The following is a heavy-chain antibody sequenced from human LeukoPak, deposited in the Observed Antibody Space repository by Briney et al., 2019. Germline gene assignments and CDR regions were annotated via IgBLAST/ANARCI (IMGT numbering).Heavy chain of an antibody. V-gene: IGHV3-21*01. CDR2: ISIGSTYI. J-gene: IGHJ4*02. D-gene: IGHD6-19*01. CDR3: ARCTSGSGWYGSDY. CDR1: GFTFSTYS. Sequence: GGSLRLSCAASGFTFSTYSMNWVRQAPGKELEWVSSISIGSTYIYYADSVKGRFTIFRDNAKNSLYLQMNSLRAEDTGVYYCARCTSGSGWYGSDYWGQGTLVTVSS.